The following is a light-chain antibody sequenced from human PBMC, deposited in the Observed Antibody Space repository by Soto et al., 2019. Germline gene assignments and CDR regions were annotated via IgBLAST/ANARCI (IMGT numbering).Light chain of an antibody. J-gene: IGLJ1*01. V-gene: IGLV2-11*01. CDR2: DVI. Sequence: QSALIQPRSVSGSPGQSVTISCTGTSSDVGVYKYVSWYRQHPGKAPKLMIYDVITRPSGVPDRVSGSKSGNTASLTLSGLQADDEAEYYCCSSAGDSTFVFGTGTKVTVL. CDR1: SSDVGVYKY. CDR3: CSSAGDSTFV.